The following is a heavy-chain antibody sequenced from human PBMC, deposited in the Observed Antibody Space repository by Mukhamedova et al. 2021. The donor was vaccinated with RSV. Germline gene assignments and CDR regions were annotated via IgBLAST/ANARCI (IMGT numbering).Heavy chain of an antibody. CDR3: ARERMGGYCSSTSCYDYYYMDV. Sequence: EKYYVDSVKGRFTISRDNAKNSLYLQMNSLRAEDTAVYYCARERMGGYCSSTSCYDYYYMDVWGKGTTVTVSS. J-gene: IGHJ6*03. CDR2: EK. D-gene: IGHD2-2*01. V-gene: IGHV3-7*01.